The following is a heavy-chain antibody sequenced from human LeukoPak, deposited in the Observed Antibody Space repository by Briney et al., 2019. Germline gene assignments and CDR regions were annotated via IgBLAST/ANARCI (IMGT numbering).Heavy chain of an antibody. CDR2: ISYDGSNK. Sequence: PGRSLRLSCAASGFTFSSYAMHWVRQAPGKGLEWVAVISYDGSNKYYADSVKGRFTISRDNSKNTVYLQMNNLRAEDTAIYYCAKDHEQWLAGYFDYWGQGTLVTVSS. V-gene: IGHV3-30-3*01. CDR1: GFTFSSYA. D-gene: IGHD6-19*01. CDR3: AKDHEQWLAGYFDY. J-gene: IGHJ4*02.